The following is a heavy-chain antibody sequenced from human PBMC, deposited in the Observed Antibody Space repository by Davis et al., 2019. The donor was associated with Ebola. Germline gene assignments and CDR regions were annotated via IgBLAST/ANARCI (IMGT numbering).Heavy chain of an antibody. CDR2: IIPIFGTA. CDR3: AREEELLNYFDY. J-gene: IGHJ4*02. Sequence: AASVKVSCKASGGTFSSYAISWVRQAPGQGLEWMGGIIPIFGTANYAQKFQGRVTITADESTSTAYMELSSLRSEDTAVYYCAREEELLNYFDYWGQGTLVTVSS. D-gene: IGHD1-26*01. V-gene: IGHV1-69*13. CDR1: GGTFSSYA.